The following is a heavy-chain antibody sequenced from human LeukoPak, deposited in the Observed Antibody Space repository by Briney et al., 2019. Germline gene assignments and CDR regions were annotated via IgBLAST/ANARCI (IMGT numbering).Heavy chain of an antibody. CDR3: ARLKFYDSTGYSPGYYMDV. CDR1: GGSIISYY. Sequence: PSETLSLTYTVSGGSIISYYWSWIRQPAGKGLEWIGRIYSSGSTDYNPSLKSRFTMSLDTSRKQFSLRLTSVTAADTAVYYCARLKFYDSTGYSPGYYMDVWGKGTTVSVFS. J-gene: IGHJ6*03. V-gene: IGHV4-4*07. CDR2: IYSSGST. D-gene: IGHD3-22*01.